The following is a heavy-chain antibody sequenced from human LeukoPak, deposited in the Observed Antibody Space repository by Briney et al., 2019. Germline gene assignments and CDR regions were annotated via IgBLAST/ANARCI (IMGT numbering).Heavy chain of an antibody. V-gene: IGHV4-59*13. CDR1: GGSISSYY. CDR3: ARDYDILTGGGWFDP. Sequence: SETLSLTCTVSGGSISSYYWSWIRQPPGKGLEWIGYISYSGSTNYNPSLRSRVTISVYTSKNQFSLKLSSVAAADTAVYYCARDYDILTGGGWFDPWGQGTLVTVSS. D-gene: IGHD3-9*01. CDR2: ISYSGST. J-gene: IGHJ5*02.